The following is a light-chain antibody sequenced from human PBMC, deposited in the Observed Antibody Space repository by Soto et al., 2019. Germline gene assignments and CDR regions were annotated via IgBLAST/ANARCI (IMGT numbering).Light chain of an antibody. CDR3: QQSYSTPRT. Sequence: DIQMTQSPSSLSASVGDRVTITCRASQSISSYLNWYQQKPGKAPELLIYAASSLQSGVPSRCSGSVYGTDFTLTISSLQPEDFATYYCQQSYSTPRTFGQGTKLEIK. CDR1: QSISSY. J-gene: IGKJ2*02. CDR2: AAS. V-gene: IGKV1-39*01.